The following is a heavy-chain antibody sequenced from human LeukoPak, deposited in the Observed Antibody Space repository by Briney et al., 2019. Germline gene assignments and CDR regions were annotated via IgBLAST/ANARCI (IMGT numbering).Heavy chain of an antibody. CDR1: GGSISSSNW. V-gene: IGHV3-7*01. Sequence: GTLSLTCAVSGGSISSSNWWSWVRQAPGKGPGWVANINEDGSVRYYVDSVKGRFTVSRDNAKNSVYLQMNSLRAEDTAVYYCARGLAKLRYFDWLLGYWGQGTLVTVSS. CDR3: ARGLAKLRYFDWLLGY. CDR2: INEDGSVR. J-gene: IGHJ4*02. D-gene: IGHD3-9*01.